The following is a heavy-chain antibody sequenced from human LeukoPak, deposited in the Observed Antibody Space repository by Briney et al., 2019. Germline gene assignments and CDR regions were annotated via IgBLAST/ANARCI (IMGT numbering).Heavy chain of an antibody. CDR2: LSGSGGST. CDR3: AKNNDYGGSYWYFDL. Sequence: GGTLRLLYAVSGLIFRSYDVSWAREAPGKGLEWVSDLSGSGGSTYYADSVKGRFTISRDSSKNTLYLQMSSLRDEDTAVYYCAKNNDYGGSYWYFDLWGRGTLVTVSS. CDR1: GLIFRSYD. V-gene: IGHV3-23*01. J-gene: IGHJ2*01. D-gene: IGHD4-23*01.